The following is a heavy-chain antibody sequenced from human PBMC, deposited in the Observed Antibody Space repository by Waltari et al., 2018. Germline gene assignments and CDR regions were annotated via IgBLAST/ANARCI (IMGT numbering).Heavy chain of an antibody. D-gene: IGHD2-15*01. J-gene: IGHJ4*02. CDR3: ATYCSGGSCSPYYFDY. Sequence: QVQLVQSGAEVKKLGSSVKVSCKASGGPFSSYANGWIRQSPGQGLEWMGRIIPILGIANYAQKFQGRVTITADKSTSTAYMELSSLRSEDTAVYYCATYCSGGSCSPYYFDYWGQGTLVTVSS. CDR2: IIPILGIA. CDR1: GGPFSSYA. V-gene: IGHV1-69*04.